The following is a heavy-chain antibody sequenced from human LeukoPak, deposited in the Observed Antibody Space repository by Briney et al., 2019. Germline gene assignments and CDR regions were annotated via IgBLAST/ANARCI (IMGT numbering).Heavy chain of an antibody. CDR3: ARRPIPHLSFDY. J-gene: IGHJ4*02. CDR2: INPNSGGT. CDR1: GYTFTDYY. Sequence: ASVKVSCKASGYTFTDYYMHWVRQAPGQGLEWMGWINPNSGGTNYAQKFQGRVIMTRDTSISTAYMELSRLRSDDTAVYYCARRPIPHLSFDYWGQGTLVTVSS. V-gene: IGHV1-2*02. D-gene: IGHD2-21*01.